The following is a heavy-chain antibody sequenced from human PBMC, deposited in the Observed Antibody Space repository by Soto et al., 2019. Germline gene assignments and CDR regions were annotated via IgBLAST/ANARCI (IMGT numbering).Heavy chain of an antibody. CDR1: GLTLSDHR. D-gene: IGHD2-15*01. J-gene: IGHJ4*02. V-gene: IGHV3-72*01. CDR3: ASVRGWFSWDY. Sequence: EVQLVESGGGLVQPGGSLRLSCAASGLTLSDHRMDWVRQAPGKGREWVARIRGKENSDTTDYAASVKSSFTRSRDDSGNSGYLKMDSLQTEDTAVYYCASVRGWFSWDYWGQGTLVTVS. CDR2: IRGKENSDTT.